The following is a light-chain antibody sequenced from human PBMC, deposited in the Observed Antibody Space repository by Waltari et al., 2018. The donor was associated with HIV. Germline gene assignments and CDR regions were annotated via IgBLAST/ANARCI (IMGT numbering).Light chain of an antibody. CDR2: DVS. CDR3: SSHAGPNKLGL. Sequence: SALTQPPSASGSPGQSVTISCTGTSSDVGGYDYVSWYQHHPGRAPKLILYDVSTRPSGIPDRFSGSKSGNTASLTVSGLQAEDEAVYYCSSHAGPNKLGLFGGGTKLTVL. V-gene: IGLV2-8*01. CDR1: SSDVGGYDY. J-gene: IGLJ3*02.